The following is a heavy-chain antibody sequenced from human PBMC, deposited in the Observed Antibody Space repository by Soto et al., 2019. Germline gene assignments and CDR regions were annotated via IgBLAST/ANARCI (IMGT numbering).Heavy chain of an antibody. CDR3: ARDLRKNYYYYYGMDV. J-gene: IGHJ6*02. CDR2: IYYSGST. CDR1: GGSISSSGYY. Sequence: SETLSLTCTVSGGSISSSGYYWSWIRQHPGKGLEWIGYIYYSGSTYYNPSLKSRVTISVDTSKNQFSLKLSSVTAADTAVYYCARDLRKNYYYYYGMDVWGQGTTVTVSS. D-gene: IGHD4-17*01. V-gene: IGHV4-31*03.